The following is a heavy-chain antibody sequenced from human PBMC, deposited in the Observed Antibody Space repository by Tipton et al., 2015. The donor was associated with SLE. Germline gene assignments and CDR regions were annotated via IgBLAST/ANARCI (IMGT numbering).Heavy chain of an antibody. D-gene: IGHD2-2*01. J-gene: IGHJ4*02. CDR2: IYSGGIST. CDR1: GFTFSSYA. V-gene: IGHV3-23*03. Sequence: SLRLSCAASGFTFSSYAVTWVRQAPGKGLEWVSLIYSGGISTHYADSVKGRFTISRDNSKNTLYLQMNSLRAEDTAVYYCAKTYCGTTSCSAFDYWGQGTLLTVSS. CDR3: AKTYCGTTSCSAFDY.